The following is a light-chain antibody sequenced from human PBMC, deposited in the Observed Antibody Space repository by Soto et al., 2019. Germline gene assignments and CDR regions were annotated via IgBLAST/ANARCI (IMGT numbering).Light chain of an antibody. CDR2: SAS. J-gene: IGKJ5*01. CDR1: QGISNY. Sequence: DIQMTQSPSSLSASVGDRVTVTCRASQGISNYLAWYQQKPGKVPKLLIYSASTLQSGVPSRFSGSGSGTDFTLTISSLQPEDVATYYCQKYNSAPPFGQGTRLEMK. V-gene: IGKV1-27*01. CDR3: QKYNSAPP.